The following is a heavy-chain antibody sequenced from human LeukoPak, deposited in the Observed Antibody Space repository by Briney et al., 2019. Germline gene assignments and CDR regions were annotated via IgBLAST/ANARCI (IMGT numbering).Heavy chain of an antibody. CDR3: ARSPSYPVAGIKGDDY. V-gene: IGHV1-2*02. CDR2: INPNSGGT. D-gene: IGHD6-19*01. CDR1: GYTFTGYY. J-gene: IGHJ4*02. Sequence: ASVKVSCKASGYTFTGYYMHWVRQAPGQGLEWMGWINPNSGGTNYVQKFQGRVTMTRDTSISTAYVELSRLRSDDTAVYYCARSPSYPVAGIKGDDYWGQGTLVTVSS.